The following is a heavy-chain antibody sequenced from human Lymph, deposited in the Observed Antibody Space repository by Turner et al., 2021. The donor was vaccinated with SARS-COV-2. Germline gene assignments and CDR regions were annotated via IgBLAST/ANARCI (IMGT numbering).Heavy chain of an antibody. V-gene: IGHV3-53*02. CDR1: GFNVSSNY. Sequence: EVQLVETGGGLIQPGGSLSPSCAASGFNVSSNYMSWVRQVPGKGLEWVSVIYSGGSTFYADSVRGRFTISRDNSKNTLYLQMNSLRAEDTAVYYCARDNPHDAFDIWGQGTMVTVSS. CDR3: ARDNPHDAFDI. J-gene: IGHJ3*02. CDR2: IYSGGST.